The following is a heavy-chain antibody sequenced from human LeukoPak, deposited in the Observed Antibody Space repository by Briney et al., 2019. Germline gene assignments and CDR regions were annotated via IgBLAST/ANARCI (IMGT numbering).Heavy chain of an antibody. CDR1: GDSISSYY. V-gene: IGHV4-59*01. CDR2: IYYSGTT. D-gene: IGHD3-16*01. CDR3: ARDRSLGIIDY. J-gene: IGHJ4*02. Sequence: PSETLSLTCIVSGDSISSYYWSWIRQPPGKGLEWIGCIYYSGTTKYNPSLKGRVTISVDASKNHFSLNLTSVTAADTAVYYCARDRSLGIIDYWGQGTLVTVSS.